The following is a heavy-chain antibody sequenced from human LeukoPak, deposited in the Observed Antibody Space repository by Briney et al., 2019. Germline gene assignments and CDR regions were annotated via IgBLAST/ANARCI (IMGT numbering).Heavy chain of an antibody. Sequence: SETLSLTCTVSGGSISNYYWSWIRQPPGKGLEWIGYIYYSGSTTYNPSLKSRVTISVDMSKNHFSLQLNSVTPEDTAVYYCARSGGTASGNYERATFDYWGQGTLVTVSS. J-gene: IGHJ4*02. V-gene: IGHV4-59*12. CDR1: GGSISNYY. CDR2: IYYSGST. CDR3: ARSGGTASGNYERATFDY. D-gene: IGHD1-26*01.